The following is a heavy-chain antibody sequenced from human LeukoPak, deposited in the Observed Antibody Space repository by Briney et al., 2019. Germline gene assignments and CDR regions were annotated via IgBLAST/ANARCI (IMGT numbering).Heavy chain of an antibody. V-gene: IGHV1-2*02. CDR1: GYTFTSYG. J-gene: IGHJ4*02. CDR2: INPNSGGT. Sequence: GASVKVSCKASGYTFTSYGISWVRQAPGQGLEWMGWINPNSGGTNYAQKFQGRVTMTRDTSISTAYMEVSRLTSDDTAVYYCARDHRTRGYFDWSPHLDYWGQGTLVTVSS. D-gene: IGHD3-9*01. CDR3: ARDHRTRGYFDWSPHLDY.